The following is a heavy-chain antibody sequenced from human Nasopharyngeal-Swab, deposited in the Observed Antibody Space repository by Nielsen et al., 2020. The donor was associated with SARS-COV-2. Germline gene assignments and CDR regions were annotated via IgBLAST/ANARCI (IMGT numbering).Heavy chain of an antibody. CDR3: AKDANPSGYYFDY. D-gene: IGHD6-19*01. CDR2: IGWNSAII. CDR1: GFTFDDYA. J-gene: IGHJ4*02. Sequence: GGSLRLSCAASGFTFDDYAMHWVRQVPGKGLEWVSGIGWNSAIIGYADSVKGRFTVSRDDAKKSLYLQMNSLRPEDTALYYCAKDANPSGYYFDYWGQGTLVTVSS. V-gene: IGHV3-9*01.